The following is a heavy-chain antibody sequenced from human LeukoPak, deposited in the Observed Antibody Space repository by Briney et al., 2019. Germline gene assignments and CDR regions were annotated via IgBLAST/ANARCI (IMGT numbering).Heavy chain of an antibody. D-gene: IGHD5-24*01. Sequence: SETLSLTFTVSGGSISSGGYYWSWLRQHPGKGLEWLGYIYYSGSTYYNPSLKSRVTISVDTSKNQFSLKLSSVTAADTAVYYCARGDGYAFDYWAQGTVVRVPS. CDR3: ARGDGYAFDY. V-gene: IGHV4-31*03. J-gene: IGHJ4*02. CDR1: GGSISSGGYY. CDR2: IYYSGST.